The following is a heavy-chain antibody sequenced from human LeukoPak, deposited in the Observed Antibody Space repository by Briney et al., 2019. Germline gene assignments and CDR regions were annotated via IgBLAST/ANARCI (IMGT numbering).Heavy chain of an antibody. J-gene: IGHJ4*02. CDR1: GGSISSGSYY. CDR3: AREKAGYTNYFDY. CDR2: IYTSGST. D-gene: IGHD2-2*02. Sequence: SQILSLTCTVSGGSISSGSYYWSWIRQPAGKGLEWIGRIYTSGSTNYNPSLKSRVTISVDTSKNQFSLKLSSVTAADTAVYYCAREKAGYTNYFDYWGQGTLVTVSS. V-gene: IGHV4-61*02.